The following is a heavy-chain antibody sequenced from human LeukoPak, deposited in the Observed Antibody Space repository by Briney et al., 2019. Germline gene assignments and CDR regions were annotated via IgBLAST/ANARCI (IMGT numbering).Heavy chain of an antibody. CDR2: ISGTSSTI. J-gene: IGHJ5*02. V-gene: IGHV3-48*01. CDR1: GFTFSSYS. Sequence: GGSLRLSCAASGFTFSSYSMNWVRQAPGKGLEWVSYISGTSSTIYYADSVKGRFTIFRDNAKNSLHLQMNSLRAEDTAVYYCASREGKFDPWGQGTLVTVSS. CDR3: ASREGKFDP.